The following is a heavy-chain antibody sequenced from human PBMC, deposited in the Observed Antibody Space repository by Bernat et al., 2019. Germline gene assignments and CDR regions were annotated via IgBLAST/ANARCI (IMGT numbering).Heavy chain of an antibody. CDR1: GGSISSYY. CDR2: IYYSGST. V-gene: IGHV4-59*12. D-gene: IGHD2-15*01. J-gene: IGHJ5*02. Sequence: QVQLQESGPGLVKPSETLSLTCTVSGGSISSYYWSWIRQPPGKGLEWIGYIYYSGSTYYNPSLKSRVTISVDTSKNQFSLKLSSVTAADTAVYYCARGVGYCSGGSCYGVWFDPWGQGTLVTVSS. CDR3: ARGVGYCSGGSCYGVWFDP.